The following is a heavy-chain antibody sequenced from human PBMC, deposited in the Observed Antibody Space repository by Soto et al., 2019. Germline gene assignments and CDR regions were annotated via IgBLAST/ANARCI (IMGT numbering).Heavy chain of an antibody. V-gene: IGHV3-23*01. D-gene: IGHD7-27*01. J-gene: IGHJ3*02. CDR1: GFTFSSYA. CDR3: AKTSTGEGYAFDI. CDR2: ISGSGGST. Sequence: GGSLRLSCAASGFTFSSYAMSWVRQAPGKGLEWVSAISGSGGSTYYADSVKGRFTISRDNSKNTLYLQMNSLRAEDTAVDYCAKTSTGEGYAFDIWGQGTMVTVSS.